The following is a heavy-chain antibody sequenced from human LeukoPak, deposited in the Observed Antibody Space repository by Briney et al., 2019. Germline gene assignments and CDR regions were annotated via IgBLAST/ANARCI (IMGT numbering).Heavy chain of an antibody. V-gene: IGHV4-59*01. CDR2: IYYSGST. Sequence: SETLSLTCTVSGGPISSYYWSWIRQPPGKGLEWIGYIYYSGSTNYSPSLKSRVTISVDTSKNQFSLKLSSVTAADTAVYYCARARTSRTVKQRPYYYYYYMDVWGKGTTVTVSS. CDR1: GGPISSYY. CDR3: ARARTSRTVKQRPYYYYYYMDV. J-gene: IGHJ6*03. D-gene: IGHD1/OR15-1a*01.